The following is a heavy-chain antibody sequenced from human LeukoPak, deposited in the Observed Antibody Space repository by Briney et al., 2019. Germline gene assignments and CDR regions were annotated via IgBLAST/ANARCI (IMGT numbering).Heavy chain of an antibody. J-gene: IGHJ4*02. CDR2: IRYDGSNK. CDR1: GFTFNYYG. V-gene: IGHV3-30*02. Sequence: QPGGSLRLSCAASGFTFNYYGTHWVRQAPGKGLEWVAFIRYDGSNKYYADPVKGRFTISRDNSKNTLYLQMNSLKPEDTAVYYCAKARGYCSSTSCFRPFDYWGQGTLVTVSS. D-gene: IGHD2-2*01. CDR3: AKARGYCSSTSCFRPFDY.